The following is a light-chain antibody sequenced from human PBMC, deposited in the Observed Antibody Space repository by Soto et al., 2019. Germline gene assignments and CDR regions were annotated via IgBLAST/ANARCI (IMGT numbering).Light chain of an antibody. CDR3: QQYGSSPWT. J-gene: IGKJ1*01. Sequence: EIVLTQSPGTLSLSPGERATLSCRASQSVSSNYLAWYQQKPGQAPRLLIYGASSRATVIPDRFSGSGSGTDFTLTITSQEPEDFAVYYCQQYGSSPWTFGQGTKVEIK. CDR2: GAS. CDR1: QSVSSNY. V-gene: IGKV3-20*01.